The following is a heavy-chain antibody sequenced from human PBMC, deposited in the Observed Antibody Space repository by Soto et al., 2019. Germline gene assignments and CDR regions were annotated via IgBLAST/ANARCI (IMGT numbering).Heavy chain of an antibody. CDR2: IYWDDDK. J-gene: IGHJ6*02. D-gene: IGHD2-15*01. Sequence: QITLRESGPTLVKPTQTLTLTCTFSAFSLSTSEVGVAWIRQPPGKALEWLALIYWDDDKRYSPSLKSRLTIXKXXSKNQVVLTMTNMDPVDTATYYCAHKGGRGAGMDVWGQGTTVTVSS. CDR1: AFSLSTSEVG. V-gene: IGHV2-5*02. CDR3: AHKGGRGAGMDV.